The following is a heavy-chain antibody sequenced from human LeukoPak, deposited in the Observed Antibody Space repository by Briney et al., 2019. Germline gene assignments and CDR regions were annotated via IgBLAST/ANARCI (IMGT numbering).Heavy chain of an antibody. V-gene: IGHV3-11*01. CDR3: AKGAHSSGWYVDY. D-gene: IGHD6-19*01. J-gene: IGHJ4*02. CDR1: GFTFSDYY. CDR2: MSSSGSTI. Sequence: GGSLRLSCAATGFTFSDYYMSWIRQAPGKGLEWLSYMSSSGSTIYYADSVKGRFTISRDNSKNTLYLQMDSLRAEDTAVYYCAKGAHSSGWYVDYWGQGTLVTVSS.